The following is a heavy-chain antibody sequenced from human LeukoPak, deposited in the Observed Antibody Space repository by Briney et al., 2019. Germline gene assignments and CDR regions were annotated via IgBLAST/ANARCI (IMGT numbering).Heavy chain of an antibody. V-gene: IGHV7-4-1*02. Sequence: ASVKVSCKASGYTFTTYAMNWVRQAPGQGLEWMGWNNTNTGNPIYDQAFTGRFVFSFNTSVSTAYLQISSLKAEDTAIYYCARDGPAAYAWGQGTLITVSS. J-gene: IGHJ4*02. D-gene: IGHD3-16*01. CDR2: NNTNTGNP. CDR3: ARDGPAAYA. CDR1: GYTFTTYA.